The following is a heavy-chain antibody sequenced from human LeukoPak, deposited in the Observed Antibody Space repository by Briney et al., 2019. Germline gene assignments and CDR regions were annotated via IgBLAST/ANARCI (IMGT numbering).Heavy chain of an antibody. J-gene: IGHJ6*03. CDR1: GYTFTSYD. CDR3: ARGGYCSGGSCYPTYYYYYYMDV. D-gene: IGHD2-15*01. V-gene: IGHV1-8*01. Sequence: ASVKVSCKASGYTFTSYDINWVRQATGQGLEWMGWMNPNSGNTGYAQKFQGRVTMTRNTSISTAYMELSSLRSEDTAVYYCARGGYCSGGSCYPTYYYYYYMDVWGKGTTVTISS. CDR2: MNPNSGNT.